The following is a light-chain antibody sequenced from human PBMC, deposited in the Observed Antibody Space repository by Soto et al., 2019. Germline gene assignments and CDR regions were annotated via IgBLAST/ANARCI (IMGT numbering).Light chain of an antibody. V-gene: IGKV1-9*01. J-gene: IGKJ4*01. CDR2: AAS. CDR1: QGINNY. CDR3: QQLKSYPLT. Sequence: DIRLSQSPPFLSASIGDRVTITCRASQGINNYLAWYQQRPGKAPKLLIYAASTLQSGVPSRFSGSGSGTEFSLTINSLQPEDSATYFCQQLKSYPLTFGGGTKMEI.